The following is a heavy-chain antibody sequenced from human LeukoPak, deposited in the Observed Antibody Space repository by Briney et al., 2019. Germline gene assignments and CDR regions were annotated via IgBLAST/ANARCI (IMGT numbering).Heavy chain of an antibody. CDR2: ISGSGGST. CDR1: EFTLSSYA. CDR3: AGELYYYDSSGYLV. D-gene: IGHD3-22*01. J-gene: IGHJ4*02. V-gene: IGHV3-23*01. Sequence: GGSLRLSCAASEFTLSSYAMSWVRQAPGKGREWVSAISGSGGSTYYADSVKGRFTITRDNSKNTLYLQMNSLRAEDTAVYYCAGELYYYDSSGYLVWGQGTLVTVSS.